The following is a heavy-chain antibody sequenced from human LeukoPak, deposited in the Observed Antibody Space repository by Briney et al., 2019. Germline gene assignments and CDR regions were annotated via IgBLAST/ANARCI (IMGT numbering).Heavy chain of an antibody. V-gene: IGHV3-66*01. CDR2: IYSGGST. CDR3: ARGSGAAPGNY. J-gene: IGHJ4*02. D-gene: IGHD3-10*01. CDR1: GFTVSSNF. Sequence: PGGSLRLSCAASGFTVSSNFMSWVRQAPGKGLEWVSVIYSGGSTYYADSVKGRFTISRDNSMNTVYLQMNSLRAEDTAVYYCARGSGAAPGNYWGQGALVTVSS.